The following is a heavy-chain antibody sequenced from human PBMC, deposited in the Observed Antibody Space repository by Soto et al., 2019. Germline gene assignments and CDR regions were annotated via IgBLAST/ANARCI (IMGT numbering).Heavy chain of an antibody. J-gene: IGHJ5*02. D-gene: IGHD2-15*01. V-gene: IGHV4-31*03. CDR1: PGSTKGGGCF. Sequence: SLRVSLTFTLCPGSTKGGGCFWSLIRQHPGKGLEWIGYIYYSGGTYYNPSLKSRVTISVDTSKNQFSLKLSSVTAADTSAYYCARARYCGGGSCYHLWFDPWDKRTMVIVCS. CDR2: IYYSGGT. CDR3: ARARYCGGGSCYHLWFDP.